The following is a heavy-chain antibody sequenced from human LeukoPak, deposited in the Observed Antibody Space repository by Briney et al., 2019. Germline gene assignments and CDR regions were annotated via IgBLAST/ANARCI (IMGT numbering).Heavy chain of an antibody. V-gene: IGHV3-23*01. Sequence: RGSLRLSCAASGFTFNNSAMTWVRQAPGKGLDWVSTISGRDGSTNYADSVKGRFTISRDNSKNTLYLQMNNLRADDTAVYYCANSLCGGDCYSSYYYYGVDVWGQGTTVFVSS. J-gene: IGHJ6*02. D-gene: IGHD2-21*02. CDR1: GFTFNNSA. CDR2: ISGRDGST. CDR3: ANSLCGGDCYSSYYYYGVDV.